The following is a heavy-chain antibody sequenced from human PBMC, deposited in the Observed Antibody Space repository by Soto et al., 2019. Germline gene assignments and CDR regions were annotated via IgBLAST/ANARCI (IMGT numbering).Heavy chain of an antibody. CDR1: GYTLTELS. V-gene: IGHV1-24*01. CDR3: ATVVWDSSGYYPNWIDP. D-gene: IGHD3-22*01. CDR2: FDPEDGET. J-gene: IGHJ5*02. Sequence: ASVKVSCKVSGYTLTELSMHWVRQAPGKGLEWMGGFDPEDGETIYAQKFQGRVTMTEDTSTDTAYMELSSLRSEDTAVYYCATVVWDSSGYYPNWIDPWGQGTLVTVSS.